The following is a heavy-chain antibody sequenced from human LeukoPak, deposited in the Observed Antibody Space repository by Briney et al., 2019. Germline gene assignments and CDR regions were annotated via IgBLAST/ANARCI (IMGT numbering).Heavy chain of an antibody. CDR3: ARDYVWGSSESDY. D-gene: IGHD7-27*01. CDR1: GFTFSNYW. V-gene: IGHV3-7*01. CDR2: INQDGSEK. Sequence: GGSLRLSCVASGFTFSNYWMTWFRQTPGKGLEWVGNINQDGSEKYYLDSVRGRFTITRDNAKNSLYLQMNSLRVEDTAIYYCARDYVWGSSESDYWGQGTLVTVSS. J-gene: IGHJ4*02.